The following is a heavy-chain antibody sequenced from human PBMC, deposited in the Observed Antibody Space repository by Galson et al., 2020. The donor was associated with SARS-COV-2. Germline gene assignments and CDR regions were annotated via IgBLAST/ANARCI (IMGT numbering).Heavy chain of an antibody. J-gene: IGHJ6*02. CDR1: GFTFSSYG. V-gene: IGHV3-33*01. CDR2: IWYDGSNK. D-gene: IGHD6-6*01. CDR3: AREEGLAARGYYYYYGMDV. Sequence: GESLKISCAASGFTFSSYGMHWVRQAPGKGLEWVAVIWYDGSNKYYADSVKGRFTISRDNSKNTLYLQMNSLRAEDTAVYYCAREEGLAARGYYYYYGMDVWGQGTTVTVSS.